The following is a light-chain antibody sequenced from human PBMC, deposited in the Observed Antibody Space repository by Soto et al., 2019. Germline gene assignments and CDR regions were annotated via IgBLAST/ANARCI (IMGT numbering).Light chain of an antibody. V-gene: IGKV3-11*01. CDR1: QSVSSY. Sequence: EIVLTQSPATLSLSPGERATLSCRASQSVSSYLAWYQQKPGQAPRLLIYDASTRATGIPARFSGSGSGTAFTLTISSLEPEDFAVYYCQQRSNWPLTFGPGTKVDIK. J-gene: IGKJ3*01. CDR2: DAS. CDR3: QQRSNWPLT.